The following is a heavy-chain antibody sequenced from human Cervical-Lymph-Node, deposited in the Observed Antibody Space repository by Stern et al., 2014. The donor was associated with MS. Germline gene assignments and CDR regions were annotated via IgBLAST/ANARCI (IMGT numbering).Heavy chain of an antibody. V-gene: IGHV1-46*01. CDR3: ARDWVQNKTLLGMDM. CDR2: INPSGRST. Sequence: QVPLVQSGAEVKKPAASVKVSCKASGYTFTKYYMHLVRQAPRPGLEWMGIINPSGRSTSYAPRFQGRVTMTWDTSTSTVYMDLNSLTSEDTAVYYCARDWVQNKTLLGMDMWGQGTTVTVSS. D-gene: IGHD3-16*01. CDR1: GYTFTKYY. J-gene: IGHJ6*02.